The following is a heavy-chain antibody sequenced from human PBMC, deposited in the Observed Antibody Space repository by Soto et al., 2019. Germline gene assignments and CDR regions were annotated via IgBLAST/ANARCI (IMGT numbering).Heavy chain of an antibody. J-gene: IGHJ6*02. CDR2: INHSGST. D-gene: IGHD3-16*01. V-gene: IGHV4-34*01. CDR3: ARVPYDYVWGSYRYYYGMDV. CDR1: GGSFSGYY. Sequence: QVQLQQWGAGLLKPSETLSLTCAVYGGSFSGYYWSWIRQPPGKGLEWIGEINHSGSTNYNPSLKSRVPISVDTSKNQFSLKLSSVTAADTAVYYCARVPYDYVWGSYRYYYGMDVWGQGTTVTVSS.